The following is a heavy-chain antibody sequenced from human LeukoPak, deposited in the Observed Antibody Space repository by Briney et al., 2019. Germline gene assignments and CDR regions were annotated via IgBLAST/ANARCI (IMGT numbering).Heavy chain of an antibody. V-gene: IGHV4-39*07. CDR3: ARDVRDSSGFYLRAFDY. J-gene: IGHJ4*02. CDR1: GGSIRSFDNY. D-gene: IGHD3-22*01. Sequence: SETLSLTCTVSGGSIRSFDNYWVWIRQPPWKGLEWIGGIHYNGNTYYYPSLKSRVTISVDTSRNQFSLRLSSVTAADTAVYYCARDVRDSSGFYLRAFDYWGQGTLVTVSS. CDR2: IHYNGNT.